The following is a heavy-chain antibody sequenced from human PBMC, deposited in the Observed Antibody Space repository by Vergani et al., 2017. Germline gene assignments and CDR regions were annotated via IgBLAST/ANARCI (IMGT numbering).Heavy chain of an antibody. D-gene: IGHD3-10*01. J-gene: IGHJ6*02. Sequence: QVQLQESGPGLVKPSETLSLTCTVSGGSISSYYWSWIRQHPGKGLEWIGYIYYSGSTNYNPSLKSRVTISVDTSKNQFYLKLSSVTAADTAVYYCARDSMVRGVMRYYYYGMDVWGQGTTVTVSS. CDR3: ARDSMVRGVMRYYYYGMDV. CDR1: GGSISSYY. V-gene: IGHV4-59*01. CDR2: IYYSGST.